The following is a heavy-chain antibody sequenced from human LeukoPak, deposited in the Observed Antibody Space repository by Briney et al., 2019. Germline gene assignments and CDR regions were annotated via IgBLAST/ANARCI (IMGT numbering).Heavy chain of an antibody. D-gene: IGHD1-26*01. CDR1: GFTFRSYE. CDR3: VVHSATSCY. V-gene: IGHV3-48*03. Sequence: PGGSLRLSCATSGFTFRSYEMNWVRQAPGKGLEWISYITTSGTSTYYADSVKGRFTISRDNGKTALSLQMNSLRAEDTAVYYCVVHSATSCYWGQGTLVTVSS. CDR2: ITTSGTST. J-gene: IGHJ4*02.